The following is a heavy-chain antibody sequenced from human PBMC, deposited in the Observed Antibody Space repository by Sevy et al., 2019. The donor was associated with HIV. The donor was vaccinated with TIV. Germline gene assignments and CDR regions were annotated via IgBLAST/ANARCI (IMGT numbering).Heavy chain of an antibody. CDR3: AKPTLIVVVITPDAFDI. V-gene: IGHV3-23*01. CDR2: ISGSGGST. J-gene: IGHJ3*02. CDR1: GFTFSSYA. Sequence: GGSLRLSCAASGFTFSSYAMSWVRQAPGKGLEWVSAISGSGGSTYYADSVKGRFTISRDNSKNTLYLQMTSLRAEDTAVYYCAKPTLIVVVITPDAFDIWGQGTMVTVSS. D-gene: IGHD3-22*01.